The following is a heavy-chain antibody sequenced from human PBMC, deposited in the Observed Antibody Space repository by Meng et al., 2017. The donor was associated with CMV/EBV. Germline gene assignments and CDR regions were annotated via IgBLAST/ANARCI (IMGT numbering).Heavy chain of an antibody. CDR1: GGSISSSSYY. CDR2: IYYSGST. V-gene: IGHV4-39*07. J-gene: IGHJ3*02. Sequence: SETLSLTCTVSGGSISSSSYYWGWIRQPPGKGLEWIGSIYYSGSTYYNPSLKSRVTISVDTSKNQFSLKLSSVTAADPAMYCCARPLYSGSPLEAVDIWGQGTMVTVAS. D-gene: IGHD1-26*01. CDR3: ARPLYSGSPLEAVDI.